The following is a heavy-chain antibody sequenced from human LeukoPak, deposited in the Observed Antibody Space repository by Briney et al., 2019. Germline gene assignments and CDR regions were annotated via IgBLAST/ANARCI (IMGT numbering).Heavy chain of an antibody. D-gene: IGHD6-13*01. Sequence: TSETLSLTCAVYGESFKDYYWNWIRQPPGKGLEWIGEINHSGSSNYNPSLKSRATISVDTSKNQFSLKLSSVTAADTAVYYCARSGTYQHSSSYDYWGQGTLVTVSS. CDR1: GESFKDYY. CDR2: INHSGSS. V-gene: IGHV4-34*01. J-gene: IGHJ4*02. CDR3: ARSGTYQHSSSYDY.